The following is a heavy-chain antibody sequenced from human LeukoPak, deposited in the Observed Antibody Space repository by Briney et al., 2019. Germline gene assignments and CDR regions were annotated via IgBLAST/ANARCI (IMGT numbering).Heavy chain of an antibody. V-gene: IGHV4-4*02. CDR1: GGSISNSDW. Sequence: SETLSLTCAVSGGSISNSDWWSWVRQPPGKGLEWIGEIYHTGCTNYKPSLKSRVTISVDKSKNQFSLNLSSVTAPDTAVYYWWRRIQLWPYYFDYWGQGTLVTAS. CDR2: IYHTGCT. J-gene: IGHJ4*02. D-gene: IGHD5-18*01. CDR3: WRRIQLWPYYFDY.